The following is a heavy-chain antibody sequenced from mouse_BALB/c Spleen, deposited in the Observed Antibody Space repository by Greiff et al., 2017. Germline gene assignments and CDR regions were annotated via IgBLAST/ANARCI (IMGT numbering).Heavy chain of an antibody. CDR1: GYTFTSYV. Sequence: EVKLQQPGAELVRPGASVKMSCKASGYTFTSYVMHWVKQKPGQGLEWIGYINPYNDGTKYNEKFKGKATLTSDKSSSTAYMELSSLTSEDSAVYYCARQGLYYGYAMDYWGQGTSVTVSS. CDR2: INPYNDGT. D-gene: IGHD1-1*01. V-gene: IGHV1-14*01. CDR3: ARQGLYYGYAMDY. J-gene: IGHJ4*01.